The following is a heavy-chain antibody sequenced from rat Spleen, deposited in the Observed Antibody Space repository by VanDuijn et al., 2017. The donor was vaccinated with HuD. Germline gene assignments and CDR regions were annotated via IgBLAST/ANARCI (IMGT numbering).Heavy chain of an antibody. CDR1: GFTFSNYG. CDR2: IKYDGSST. Sequence: EVQLVESGGGLVQPGRSLKLSCAASGFTFSNYGMAWVRQAPTKGLEWVATIKYDGSSTYHRDSVKGRFTISRDNAKSTLYLQMDSLRSEDTATYYCTTVRWGDYWGQGTLVTVSS. V-gene: IGHV5-29*01. J-gene: IGHJ3*01. D-gene: IGHD1-12*02. CDR3: TTVRWGDY.